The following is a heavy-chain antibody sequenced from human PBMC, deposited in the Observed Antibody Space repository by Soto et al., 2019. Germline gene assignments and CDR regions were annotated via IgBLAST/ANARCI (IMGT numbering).Heavy chain of an antibody. Sequence: LSETLSLTCTVSGVSISSGGYFWGWIRQHPGKGLEWIGNVYYSGSAYYNPSLKSRVTISVDTATNQVSLRMSSVTAADPAVSFSGTGVEGAPRHTDFDSWGQGTLVTVYS. D-gene: IGHD1-1*01. CDR2: VYYSGSA. J-gene: IGHJ5*01. V-gene: IGHV4-31*03. CDR1: GVSISSGGYF. CDR3: GTGVEGAPRHTDFDS.